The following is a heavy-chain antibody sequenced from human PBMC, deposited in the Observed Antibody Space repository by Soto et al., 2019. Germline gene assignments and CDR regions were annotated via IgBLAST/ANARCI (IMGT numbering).Heavy chain of an antibody. Sequence: SVTRCLTWTVAGDSTIDLGAYYWGWIRQPPGKGLERIGIIYYSGSSYYNPSLKSRVSMSVDTSNNQFSLKLTSVTAADTAVSSCAKQGQPLLVKNWSDPRRLGTLVTVSS. CDR2: IYYSGSS. CDR1: GDSTIDLGAYY. V-gene: IGHV4-39*01. CDR3: AKQGQPLLVKNWSDP. D-gene: IGHD2-21*02. J-gene: IGHJ5*02.